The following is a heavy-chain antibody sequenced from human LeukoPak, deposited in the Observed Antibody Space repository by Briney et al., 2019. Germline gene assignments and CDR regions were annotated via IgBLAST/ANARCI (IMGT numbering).Heavy chain of an antibody. D-gene: IGHD3-22*01. V-gene: IGHV1-69*13. CDR3: ARVPRYDSSGYYYVTSYYYYGMDV. CDR1: GGTFSSYA. Sequence: SVKVPCKASGGTFSSYAISWVRQAPGQGLEWMGGIIPIFGKANYAQKFQGRVTITAVESTSTAYMELSSLRSEDTAVYYCARVPRYDSSGYYYVTSYYYYGMDVWGQGTTVTVSS. J-gene: IGHJ6*02. CDR2: IIPIFGKA.